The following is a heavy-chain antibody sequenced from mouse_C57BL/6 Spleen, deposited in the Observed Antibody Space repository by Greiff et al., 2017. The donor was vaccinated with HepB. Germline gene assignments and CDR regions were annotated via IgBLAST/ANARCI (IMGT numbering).Heavy chain of an antibody. J-gene: IGHJ4*01. CDR2: IYPGDGDT. V-gene: IGHV1-82*01. Sequence: QVQLKESGPELVKPGASVKISCKASGYAFSSSWMNWVKQRPGKGLEWIGRIYPGDGDTNYNGKFKGKATLTADKSSSSAYMQLSSLTSEDSAVYFCARANWEAMDYWGQGTSVTVSS. D-gene: IGHD4-1*01. CDR1: GYAFSSSW. CDR3: ARANWEAMDY.